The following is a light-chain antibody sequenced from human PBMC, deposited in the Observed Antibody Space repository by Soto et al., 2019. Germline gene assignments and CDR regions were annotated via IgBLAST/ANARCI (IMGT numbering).Light chain of an antibody. V-gene: IGKV3-20*01. J-gene: IGKJ1*01. CDR3: QQYGNSRT. CDR1: QSVSSSY. CDR2: GAS. Sequence: EIVLTQSPGTLSVSPGERATLSCRASQSVSSSYLAWYQQKPGQAPRLLIYGASSRATGIPDRFSGSGSGTDFTLTISRLEPEDFAVYYCQQYGNSRTFGQGTKVEIK.